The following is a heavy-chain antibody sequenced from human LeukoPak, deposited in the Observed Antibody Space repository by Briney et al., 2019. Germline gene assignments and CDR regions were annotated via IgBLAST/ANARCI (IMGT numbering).Heavy chain of an antibody. J-gene: IGHJ2*01. CDR3: ASTKSEYDYVWGSYRPTWYFDL. CDR2: IYYSGST. V-gene: IGHV4-59*08. CDR1: GGSISRYY. Sequence: SETLSLTCTVSGGSISRYYWSWIRQPPGKGLEWIGYIYYSGSTNYNPSLKSRVTISVDTSKNQFSLKLSSVTAADTAVYYCASTKSEYDYVWGSYRPTWYFDLWGRGTLVTVSS. D-gene: IGHD3-16*02.